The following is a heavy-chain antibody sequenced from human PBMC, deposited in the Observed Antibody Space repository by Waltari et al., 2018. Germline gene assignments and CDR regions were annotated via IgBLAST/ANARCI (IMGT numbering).Heavy chain of an antibody. V-gene: IGHV4-30-4*01. J-gene: IGHJ4*02. D-gene: IGHD4-17*01. CDR1: GGSISSGDYY. CDR3: ARVRGDWCGDYSLFDY. Sequence: QVQLQESGPGLVKPSQTLSLTCTVSGGSISSGDYYWSWIRQPPGKGLEWIGYIYYSGSTYYNPSLKSRVTISVDTSKNQFSLKLSSVTAADTAVYYCARVRGDWCGDYSLFDYWGQGTLVTVSS. CDR2: IYYSGST.